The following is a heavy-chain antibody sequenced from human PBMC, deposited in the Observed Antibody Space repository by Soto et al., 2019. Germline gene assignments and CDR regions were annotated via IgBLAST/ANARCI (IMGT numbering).Heavy chain of an antibody. D-gene: IGHD3-10*01. Sequence: QVQLVESGGGVVQPGKSLRLSCAASGFTFSSYGMHWVRQAPGTRPEWVAIISFDGSNQYYADSVKGRFTISRHNSKNTLSLQMNSLRAEDTAVYYCAKRRQLGDYYYYGMDVWGQGTTVTVSS. CDR2: ISFDGSNQ. V-gene: IGHV3-30*18. CDR3: AKRRQLGDYYYYGMDV. CDR1: GFTFSSYG. J-gene: IGHJ6*02.